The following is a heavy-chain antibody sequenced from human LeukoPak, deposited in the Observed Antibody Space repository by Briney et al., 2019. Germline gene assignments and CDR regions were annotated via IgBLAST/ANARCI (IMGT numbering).Heavy chain of an antibody. CDR1: GGSISSYY. CDR2: IYYSGST. D-gene: IGHD3-22*01. J-gene: IGHJ5*02. Sequence: SETLSLTCTVSGGSISSYYWSWIRQPPGKGLEWIGYIYYSGSTNYNPSLKSRVTISVDTSKNQFSLKLSSVTAADTAVYYCARAQYYYDSSGYENWFDPWGQGTLVTVSS. V-gene: IGHV4-59*08. CDR3: ARAQYYYDSSGYENWFDP.